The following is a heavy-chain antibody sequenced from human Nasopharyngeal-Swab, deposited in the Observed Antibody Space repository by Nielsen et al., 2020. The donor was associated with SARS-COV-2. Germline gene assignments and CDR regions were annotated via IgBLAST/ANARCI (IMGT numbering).Heavy chain of an antibody. J-gene: IGHJ4*02. D-gene: IGHD2-15*01. CDR3: ATVTRGS. V-gene: IGHV1-18*04. CDR1: GYTFTSYG. CDR2: ISAYNGNT. Sequence: ASVKVSCKASGYTFTSYGISWVRQAPGQGLEWMGWISAYNGNTNYAQKLQGRVTITRDTSASTAYMELSSLRSEDTAVYYCATVTRGSWGQGTLVTVSS.